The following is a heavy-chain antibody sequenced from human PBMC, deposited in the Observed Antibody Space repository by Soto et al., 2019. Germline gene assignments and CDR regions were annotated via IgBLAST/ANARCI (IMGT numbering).Heavy chain of an antibody. J-gene: IGHJ6*02. CDR1: GFTFSNAW. CDR2: IKSKTDDGTT. D-gene: IGHD3-16*01. CDR3: AKGLRRLLRTQYYYGLDV. Sequence: GGSLRLSCTVSGFTFSNAWMTWVRQAPGKGLEWVGRIKSKTDDGTTDYAAPVKGRFTVSRDNSKRTLSLQMNSLTEEDTAIYYCAKGLRRLLRTQYYYGLDVWGRGTTVTVSS. V-gene: IGHV3-15*01.